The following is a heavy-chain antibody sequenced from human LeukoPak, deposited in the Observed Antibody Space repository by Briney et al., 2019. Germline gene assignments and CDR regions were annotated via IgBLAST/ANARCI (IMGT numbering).Heavy chain of an antibody. D-gene: IGHD2-8*02. CDR1: GFTFSSYA. CDR2: ISYDGSNK. J-gene: IGHJ4*02. CDR3: ARETWYIFDY. Sequence: GRSLRLSCAASGFTFSSYAMHWVRQAPGKGLEWVAVISYDGSNKYYADSVKGRFTISRDNSKNTLYLQMNSLRAEDTAVYYCARETWYIFDYWGQGTLVTVSS. V-gene: IGHV3-30*04.